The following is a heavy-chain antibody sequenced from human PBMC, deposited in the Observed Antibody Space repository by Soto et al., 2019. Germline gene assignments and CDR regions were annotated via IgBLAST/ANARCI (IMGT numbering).Heavy chain of an antibody. V-gene: IGHV1-18*01. CDR3: ARGDGSGSSYYYYGMDV. CDR2: ISAYNGNT. CDR1: GYTFTSYG. D-gene: IGHD3-10*01. Sequence: ASGKVCCKASGYTFTSYGISWVRQAPGQGLEWMGWISAYNGNTNYAQKLQGRVTMTTDTSTSTAYMELRSLRSDDTAVYYCARGDGSGSSYYYYGMDVWGHGTTVTVSS. J-gene: IGHJ6*02.